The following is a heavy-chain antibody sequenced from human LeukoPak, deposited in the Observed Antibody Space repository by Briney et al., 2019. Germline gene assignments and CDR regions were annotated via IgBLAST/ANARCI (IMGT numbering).Heavy chain of an antibody. CDR2: INHSGST. CDR1: GGSFSGYY. Sequence: PSETLSLTCAVYGGSFSGYYWSWIRQPPGKGLERIGEINHSGSTNYNPSLKSRVTISVDTSKNQFSLKLSSVTAADTAVYYCARDAGSFDYWGQGTLVTVSS. CDR3: ARDAGSFDY. V-gene: IGHV4-34*01. D-gene: IGHD2-2*01. J-gene: IGHJ4*02.